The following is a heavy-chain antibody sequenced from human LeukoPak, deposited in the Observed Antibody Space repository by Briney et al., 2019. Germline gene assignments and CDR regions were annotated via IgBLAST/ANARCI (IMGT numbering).Heavy chain of an antibody. Sequence: SRTLSLTCTVSGGSISSHYWSWIRQPPGKGLEWIGYVFYSGSTNYNPSLKSRVSISVDTSKKQLSLKLSSVTAADTAVYYCARGYSSSWNYFDYWGQGTLVTVSS. CDR1: GGSISSHY. V-gene: IGHV4-59*11. CDR2: VFYSGST. CDR3: ARGYSSSWNYFDY. J-gene: IGHJ4*02. D-gene: IGHD6-13*01.